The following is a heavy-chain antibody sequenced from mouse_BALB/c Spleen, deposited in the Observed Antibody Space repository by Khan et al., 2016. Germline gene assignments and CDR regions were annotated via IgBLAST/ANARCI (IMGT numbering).Heavy chain of an antibody. V-gene: IGHV3-8*02. CDR2: ISYSGST. D-gene: IGHD3-2*01. Sequence: EVQLQESGPSLVKPSQTLSLTCSVTGDSITSGYWNWIRKFPGNKLEYMGYISYSGSTYYSPSLKRRISITRDTSKNQYYLQLNSLTTEDTATYYCASYDSSGSFVDYWGQGTSPTVSS. CDR3: ASYDSSGSFVDY. CDR1: GDSITSGY. J-gene: IGHJ2*02.